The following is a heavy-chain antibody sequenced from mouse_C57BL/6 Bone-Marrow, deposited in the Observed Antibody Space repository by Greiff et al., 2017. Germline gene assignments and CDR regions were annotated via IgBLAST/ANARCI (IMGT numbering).Heavy chain of an antibody. CDR1: GFTFSSYA. Sequence: EVKLMESGEGLVKPGGSLKLSCAASGFTFSSYAMSWVRQTPEKRLEWVAYISSGGDYIYYADTVKGRFTISRDNARNTLYLQMSSLKSEDTAMYYCAIENSRKSYALGDWGQETSVTVSS. CDR3: AIENSRKSYALGD. J-gene: IGHJ4*01. D-gene: IGHD6-5*01. V-gene: IGHV5S21*01. CDR2: ISSGGDYI.